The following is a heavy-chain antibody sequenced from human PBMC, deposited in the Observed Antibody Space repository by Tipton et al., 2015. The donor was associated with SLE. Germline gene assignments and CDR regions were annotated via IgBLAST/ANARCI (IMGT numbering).Heavy chain of an antibody. V-gene: IGHV3-30*02. CDR3: AKDREDRWLGDY. CDR2: IRPGGTHI. Sequence: SLGLSCVASQFTFRAYAMHWVRQAPGKGLEWVAFIRPGGTHIHYADSVKGRFTISRDNSKNTLYLQVNSLRDEDTAVYYCAKDREDRWLGDYWGQGTLVTVSS. J-gene: IGHJ4*02. CDR1: QFTFRAYA. D-gene: IGHD4-23*01.